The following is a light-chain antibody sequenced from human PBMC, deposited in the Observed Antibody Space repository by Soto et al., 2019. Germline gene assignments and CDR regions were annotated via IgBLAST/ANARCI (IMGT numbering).Light chain of an antibody. CDR3: QVYGRSPLMYT. V-gene: IGKV3-20*01. CDR2: GAS. Sequence: EIVLTQSPGTLSLSPGERATLSCRASQSVTSDFLAWYQQKPGQAPRLLIYGASSRAAGVPDRFTGSGSGTHFTLTITRLEPEDFAAYYCQVYGRSPLMYTFGQGTKLGVK. CDR1: QSVTSDF. J-gene: IGKJ2*01.